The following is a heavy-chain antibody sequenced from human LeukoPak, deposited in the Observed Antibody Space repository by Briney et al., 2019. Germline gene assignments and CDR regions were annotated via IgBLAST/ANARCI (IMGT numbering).Heavy chain of an antibody. CDR2: IYYSGST. D-gene: IGHD2-2*01. J-gene: IGHJ6*02. V-gene: IGHV4-61*01. CDR3: ARGVRVVPAGNRVVYYYYYGMDV. CDR1: GGSVSSGSYY. Sequence: SETLSLTCTVSGGSVSSGSYYWSWIRQPPGKGLEWIGYIYYSGSTNYNPSLKSRVTISVDTSKNQFSLKLSSVTAADTAVYYCARGVRVVPAGNRVVYYYYYGMDVWGQGTTVTVSS.